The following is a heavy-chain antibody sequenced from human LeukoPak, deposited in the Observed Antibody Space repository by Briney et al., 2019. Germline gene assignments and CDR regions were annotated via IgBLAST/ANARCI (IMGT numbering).Heavy chain of an antibody. CDR3: ARWAGTLNAFDV. V-gene: IGHV4-59*08. CDR1: DDSISSYY. J-gene: IGHJ3*01. Sequence: SETLSLTCSVSDDSISSYYWNWIRQPPGKPLEWIGYTHYSGSTTYNPSLSSRVTTLVDTSKNQFSLKLSSVTAADTAVYYCARWAGTLNAFDVWGPGTLVTVSS. CDR2: THYSGST.